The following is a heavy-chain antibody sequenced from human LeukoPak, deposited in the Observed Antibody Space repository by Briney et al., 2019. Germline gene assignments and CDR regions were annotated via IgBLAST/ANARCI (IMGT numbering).Heavy chain of an antibody. CDR1: GYSFTNYW. CDR2: IYPGNSDT. V-gene: IGHV5-51*01. Sequence: GESPKISCKGSGYSFTNYWIGWVRQMSGKGLEWVGIIYPGNSDTRYGPSFQGQVTISADKSITTAYLQWSSLKASDTGMYYCARRENYYGSGTYFADAFDFWGQGTMVTVSS. D-gene: IGHD3-10*01. J-gene: IGHJ3*01. CDR3: ARRENYYGSGTYFADAFDF.